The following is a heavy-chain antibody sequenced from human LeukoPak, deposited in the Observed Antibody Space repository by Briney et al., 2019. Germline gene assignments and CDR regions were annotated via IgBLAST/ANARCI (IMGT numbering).Heavy chain of an antibody. J-gene: IGHJ6*03. D-gene: IGHD6-19*01. Sequence: SVKASCKASGYTFTSYYMHWVRQAPGQGLDWMGIINPSGGSTSYAQKFQGRVTMTRDTSTSTVYMELSSLRSEDTAVYYCASHQAVAGRDNYYYYYMDVWGKGTTVTVSS. CDR2: INPSGGST. CDR1: GYTFTSYY. CDR3: ASHQAVAGRDNYYYYYMDV. V-gene: IGHV1-46*01.